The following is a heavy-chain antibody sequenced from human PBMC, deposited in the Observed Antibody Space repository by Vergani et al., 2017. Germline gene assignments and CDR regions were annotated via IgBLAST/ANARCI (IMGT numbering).Heavy chain of an antibody. CDR3: AKYLRDSTDGLPDS. J-gene: IGHJ4*02. Sequence: QVQLVESAGGVVQPGGYLRLSCAASGFTFSNFGMHWLRQAPGKGLDWLEYIGKDGINTRYRDAVKGRFTVSRDNSKDILYLQMDCRRSEDTALYSCAKYLRDSTDGLPDSWGPGTLVIVSS. V-gene: IGHV3-30*02. CDR1: GFTFSNFG. D-gene: IGHD2-21*02. CDR2: IGKDGINT.